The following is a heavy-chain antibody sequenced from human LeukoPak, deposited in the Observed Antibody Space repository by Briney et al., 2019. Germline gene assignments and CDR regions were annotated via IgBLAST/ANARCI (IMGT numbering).Heavy chain of an antibody. CDR2: VWYDGVKK. CDR3: AKSVVKESASALDN. J-gene: IGHJ4*02. D-gene: IGHD6-13*01. Sequence: PGGSLRLSCAASGFTFSSYGMHWVRQAPGKGLEWVAVVWYDGVKKYYTDSVKGRFSISRDNSKNTMYLQMNSLRAEDTAVYYCAKSVVKESASALDNWGQGALVTVSS. V-gene: IGHV3-33*06. CDR1: GFTFSSYG.